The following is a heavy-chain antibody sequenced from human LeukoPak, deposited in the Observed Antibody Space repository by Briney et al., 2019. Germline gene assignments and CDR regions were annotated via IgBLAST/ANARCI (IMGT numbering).Heavy chain of an antibody. Sequence: SETLSLTCAVYGGSFSGYYWSWIRQPPGKGLEWIGEINHSGSTNYNPSFKSRVTISVDTSKNQFSLKLSSVTAADTAVYYCARGGCSSTSCYGSYYYYMDVWGKGTTVTISS. D-gene: IGHD2-2*01. CDR3: ARGGCSSTSCYGSYYYYMDV. CDR2: INHSGST. V-gene: IGHV4-34*01. CDR1: GGSFSGYY. J-gene: IGHJ6*03.